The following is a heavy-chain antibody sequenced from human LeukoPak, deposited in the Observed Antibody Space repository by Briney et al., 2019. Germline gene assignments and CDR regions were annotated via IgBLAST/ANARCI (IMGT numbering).Heavy chain of an antibody. CDR3: ARVNFELTGIYYFDY. Sequence: GGSLRLSCAASGFTFSSYSMNWVRQAPGKGLEWVSYISSSSSTIYYADSVKGRFAISRDNAKNSLYLQMNSLRAEDTAVYYCARVNFELTGIYYFDYWGQGTLVTVSS. CDR1: GFTFSSYS. J-gene: IGHJ4*02. V-gene: IGHV3-48*01. D-gene: IGHD7-27*01. CDR2: ISSSSSTI.